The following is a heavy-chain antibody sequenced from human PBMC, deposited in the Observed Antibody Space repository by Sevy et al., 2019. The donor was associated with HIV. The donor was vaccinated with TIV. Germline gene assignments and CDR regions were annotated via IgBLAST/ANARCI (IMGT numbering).Heavy chain of an antibody. D-gene: IGHD3-16*01. CDR3: WGEPLGGPGRGYFDI. Sequence: SETLSLTCAVYVDSFNGHYWSWVRQVPGRGLEWIGEVDHTGNINYNPAFDNRLAISVNRPKNQFSLNLTSLTAADTAVLYWWGEPLGGPGRGYFDIWGQGKRVIVSS. J-gene: IGHJ4*03. V-gene: IGHV4-34*01. CDR2: VDHTGNI. CDR1: VDSFNGHY.